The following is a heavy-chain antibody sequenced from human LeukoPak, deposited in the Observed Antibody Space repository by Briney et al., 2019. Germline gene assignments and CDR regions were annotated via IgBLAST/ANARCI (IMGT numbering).Heavy chain of an antibody. D-gene: IGHD3-16*02. CDR1: GYIFSNYD. J-gene: IGHJ4*02. CDR2: MNPNSGRR. CDR3: ARGLRSDY. Sequence: ASVKVSCKASGYIFSNYDINWVRQAPGRGLEWMGWMNPNSGRRVYAQKFQGRVTMTRNSSINTAYMELTSLRSDDRAVYYCARGLRSDYWGQGTLVTVSS. V-gene: IGHV1-8*01.